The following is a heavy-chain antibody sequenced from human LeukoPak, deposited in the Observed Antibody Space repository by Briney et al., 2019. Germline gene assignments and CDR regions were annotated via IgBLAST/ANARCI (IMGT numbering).Heavy chain of an antibody. V-gene: IGHV4-59*01. CDR2: IYYSGST. J-gene: IGHJ3*02. Sequence: PSETLSLTCTVSGGSISSYYWSWIRQPPGKGLERIGYIYYSGSTNYNPSLKSRVTISVDTSKNQFSLKLSSVTAADTAVYYCARDRGVVGAFDIWGQGTMVTVSS. CDR3: ARDRGVVGAFDI. CDR1: GGSISSYY.